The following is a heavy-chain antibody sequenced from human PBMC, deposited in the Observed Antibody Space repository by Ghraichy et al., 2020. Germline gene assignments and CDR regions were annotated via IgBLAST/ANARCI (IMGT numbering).Heavy chain of an antibody. V-gene: IGHV4-59*01. CDR2: IYYSGNT. D-gene: IGHD5-18*01. J-gene: IGHJ6*02. CDR1: GDSISSDY. CDR3: ARTITAPYHYYGMDV. Sequence: SETLSLTCTVSGDSISSDYWSWIRQPPGKGLEWIGYIYYSGNTNYNPSLKSRVTISVDRSKNQFSLKLISVTAADTAVYYCARTITAPYHYYGMDVWGQGTTVTVSS.